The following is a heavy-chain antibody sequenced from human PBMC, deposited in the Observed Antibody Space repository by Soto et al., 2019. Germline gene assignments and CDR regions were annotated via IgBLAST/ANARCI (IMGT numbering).Heavy chain of an antibody. D-gene: IGHD6-13*01. CDR1: GFSFSSYA. Sequence: GGSLRLSCVASGFSFSSYAMSWVRQAPGKGLEWVSDISGSGASTSYGDSVKGRFTISRDNSKNTLYLQMNSLRVDDTALYYCAKKDMSTTAATALDYWGQGTLVTVSS. J-gene: IGHJ4*02. CDR3: AKKDMSTTAATALDY. V-gene: IGHV3-23*01. CDR2: ISGSGAST.